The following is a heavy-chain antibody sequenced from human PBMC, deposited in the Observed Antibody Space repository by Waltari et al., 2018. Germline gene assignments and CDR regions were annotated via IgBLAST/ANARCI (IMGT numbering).Heavy chain of an antibody. J-gene: IGHJ4*02. Sequence: QVQLQESGPGLLQPSETLSLTCGASGYLLNTGFYWGWIRQSPGKGLEWIATIYHDGTTFYNPSLKSRVTISMDTSKNQFSLSLKSVTATDTAVYYCTRQVLGYCTSAACRRLESWGQGTPVTVSS. CDR3: TRQVLGYCTSAACRRLES. V-gene: IGHV4-38-2*01. CDR2: IYHDGTT. D-gene: IGHD2-2*03. CDR1: GYLLNTGFY.